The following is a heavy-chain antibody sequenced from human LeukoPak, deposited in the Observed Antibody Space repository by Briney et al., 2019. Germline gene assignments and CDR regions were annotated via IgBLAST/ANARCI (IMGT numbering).Heavy chain of an antibody. Sequence: GGSLRLSCAGSGFTVSNNYMTWVRQAPGKGLEWVSFINSGGNTYYADSVKGRFTISRDNAKNSLSLHMNSLRAEDTAVYYCARSTAHLDYWGQGTLVTVSS. V-gene: IGHV3-53*01. CDR3: ARSTAHLDY. CDR2: INSGGNT. J-gene: IGHJ4*02. CDR1: GFTVSNNY. D-gene: IGHD2-21*02.